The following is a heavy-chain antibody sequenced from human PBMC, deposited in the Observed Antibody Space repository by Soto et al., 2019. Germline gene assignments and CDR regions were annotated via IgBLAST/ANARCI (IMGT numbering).Heavy chain of an antibody. CDR2: INHSGST. V-gene: IGHV4-34*01. J-gene: IGHJ4*02. CDR3: ARLTEMALDY. D-gene: IGHD7-27*01. Sequence: QVQLQQWGAGLLKPSETLSLTCAVYGGSFSGYYWSWIRQPPGKGLEWIGEINHSGSTNYNPSLKRRVTISGDTSKNQFSLQLSSVTAADTAVYYCARLTEMALDYWGQGTLVTVSS. CDR1: GGSFSGYY.